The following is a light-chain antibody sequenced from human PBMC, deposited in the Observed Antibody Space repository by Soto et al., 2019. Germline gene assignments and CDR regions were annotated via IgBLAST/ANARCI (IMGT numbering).Light chain of an antibody. V-gene: IGKV3-20*01. Sequence: EIVMTQSPGTLSLSPGERATLSCRASQSVSSSYVAWYQQKPGQAPRLLIYGASSRATGIPDRFSGSGSGTDFTLTISRLEPEDFAVYYCQQYGSSLGVTFGRGTKVEIK. CDR2: GAS. CDR3: QQYGSSLGVT. CDR1: QSVSSSY. J-gene: IGKJ4*01.